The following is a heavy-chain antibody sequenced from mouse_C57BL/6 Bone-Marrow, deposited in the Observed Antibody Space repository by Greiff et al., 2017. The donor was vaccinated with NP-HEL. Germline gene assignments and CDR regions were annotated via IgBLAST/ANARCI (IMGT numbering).Heavy chain of an antibody. CDR1: GYTFTSYW. CDR2: IHPNSGST. Sequence: QVQLKQPGAELVKPGASVKLSCKASGYTFTSYWMHWVKQRPGQGLEWIGMIHPNSGSTNYTEKFKSKATLTVDKSSSTAYMQLSSLTSEDSAVYYCARVVVATGHFDYWGQGTTLTVSS. D-gene: IGHD1-1*01. V-gene: IGHV1-64*01. CDR3: ARVVVATGHFDY. J-gene: IGHJ2*01.